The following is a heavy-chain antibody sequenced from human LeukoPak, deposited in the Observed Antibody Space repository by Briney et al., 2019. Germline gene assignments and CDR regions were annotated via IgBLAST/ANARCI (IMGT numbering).Heavy chain of an antibody. CDR3: ARVASIEWIRSWYDP. CDR1: GFSFDDYG. V-gene: IGHV3-20*04. J-gene: IGHJ5*02. D-gene: IGHD2-2*03. Sequence: PGGSLRLSCAASGFSFDDYGMSWVRQTPGMGLEWVSGINWNGDRTGYADSVKGRFTTSRDNAKNSLYLQMNSLRAEDTALYYCARVASIEWIRSWYDPWGQGTLVTVSS. CDR2: INWNGDRT.